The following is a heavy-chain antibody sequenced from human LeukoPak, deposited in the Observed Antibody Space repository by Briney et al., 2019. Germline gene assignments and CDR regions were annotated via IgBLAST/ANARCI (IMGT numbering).Heavy chain of an antibody. CDR3: AREMKLFGTDRGAFDI. J-gene: IGHJ3*02. V-gene: IGHV3-74*01. CDR2: INSEGSIT. Sequence: GGSLRLSCVASGFTFSSYWMHWVRQAPGKGLVWVSRINSEGSITSYADSVKGRFTISRDNAKNTLYLQMNSLRAEDTAVYFCAREMKLFGTDRGAFDIWGQGTMVTVSS. D-gene: IGHD3-10*02. CDR1: GFTFSSYW.